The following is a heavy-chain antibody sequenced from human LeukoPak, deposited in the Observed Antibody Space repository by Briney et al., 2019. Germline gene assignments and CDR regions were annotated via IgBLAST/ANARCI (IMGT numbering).Heavy chain of an antibody. CDR2: IIPIFGTA. J-gene: IGHJ4*02. V-gene: IGHV1-69*13. CDR1: GGTFSSYA. CDR3: ARDRGYSSSWFWDY. Sequence: GAPVKVSCKASGGTFSSYAISWVRQAPGQGLEWMGGIIPIFGTANYAQKFQGRVTITADESTSTAYMELSSLRSEDTAVYYCARDRGYSSSWFWDYWGQGTLVTVSS. D-gene: IGHD6-13*01.